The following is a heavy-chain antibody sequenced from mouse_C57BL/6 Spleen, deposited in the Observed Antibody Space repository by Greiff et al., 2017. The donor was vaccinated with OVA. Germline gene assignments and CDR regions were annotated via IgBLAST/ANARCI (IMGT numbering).Heavy chain of an antibody. J-gene: IGHJ1*03. V-gene: IGHV1-82*01. CDR3: ARPAKLGWYFDV. CDR1: GYAFSSSW. CDR2: IYPGDGDT. Sequence: VKLMESGPELVKPGASVKISCKASGYAFSSSWMNWVKQRPGKGLEWIGRIYPGDGDTNYNGKFKGKATLTADKSSSTAYMQLSSLTSGDSAVYFCARPAKLGWYFDVWGTGTTVTVSS.